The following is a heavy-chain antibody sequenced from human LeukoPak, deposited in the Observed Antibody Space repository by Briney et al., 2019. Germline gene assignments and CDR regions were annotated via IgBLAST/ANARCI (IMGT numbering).Heavy chain of an antibody. Sequence: PGGSLRLSCAASGFIFNNAWMSWVRQAPGKGLEWVGRIQSKTDGGTTDYAAPVKGRFTISRDDSKNTLYLQMNSLKTEDTAVYYCATFNGYRSNFYKCWGQGTLVTVSS. J-gene: IGHJ4*02. CDR1: GFIFNNAW. CDR3: ATFNGYRSNFYKC. V-gene: IGHV3-15*01. CDR2: IQSKTDGGTT. D-gene: IGHD6-13*01.